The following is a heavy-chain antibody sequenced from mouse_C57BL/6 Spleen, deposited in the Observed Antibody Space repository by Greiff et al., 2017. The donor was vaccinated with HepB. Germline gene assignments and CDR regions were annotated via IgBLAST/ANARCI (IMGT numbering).Heavy chain of an antibody. D-gene: IGHD4-1*01. V-gene: IGHV1-85*01. J-gene: IGHJ2*01. CDR1: GYTFTSYD. CDR3: ARRANWDYFDY. CDR2: IYPRDGST. Sequence: VKLVESGPELVKPGASVKLSCKASGYTFTSYDINWVKQRPGQGLEWIGWIYPRDGSTKYNEKFKGKATLTVDTSSSTAYMELHSLTAEDSAVYFCARRANWDYFDYWGQGTTLTVSS.